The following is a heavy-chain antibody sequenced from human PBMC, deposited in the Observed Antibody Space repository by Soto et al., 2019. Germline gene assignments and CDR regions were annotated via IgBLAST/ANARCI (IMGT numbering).Heavy chain of an antibody. D-gene: IGHD6-19*01. J-gene: IGHJ4*02. Sequence: EVQLVESGGGLVKPGGSLRLSCAASGFTFTKAWMTWVRQTPGKGLEWVGRIKSRADGGTTDYAASVKDRFIISRDDSNDTLYLHMNRLKTDDTAVYSCTTASQWLPTYSWGQGALVTVSS. CDR1: GFTFTKAW. CDR2: IKSRADGGTT. CDR3: TTASQWLPTYS. V-gene: IGHV3-15*01.